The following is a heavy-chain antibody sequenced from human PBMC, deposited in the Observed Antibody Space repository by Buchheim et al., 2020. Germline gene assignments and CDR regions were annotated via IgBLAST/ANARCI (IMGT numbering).Heavy chain of an antibody. CDR3: ARFYGGDSGLDY. J-gene: IGHJ4*02. CDR2: IKQDGSEK. D-gene: IGHD4-23*01. V-gene: IGHV3-7*01. Sequence: EVHLVESEGDLVQPGGSLRLSCAASGFTFSRYWMSWVRQAPGKGLEWVATIKQDGSEKYYVDSVKGRFTISRDNAKNSLFLQMNSLRAEDTAVYYCARFYGGDSGLDYWGQGTL. CDR1: GFTFSRYW.